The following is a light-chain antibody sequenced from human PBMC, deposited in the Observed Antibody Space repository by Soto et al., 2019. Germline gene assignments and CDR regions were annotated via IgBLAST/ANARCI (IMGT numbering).Light chain of an antibody. Sequence: DVVMTQSPLSLPVTLGQPASISCRSSQSLVYSDGIAYLSWFQQRPGQSPRRLIYKASNRDSGVPDRFSGSGSGTDFTLHIDRVEAEDFGIYYCMQGTHWPPTFGRGTRVEIK. V-gene: IGKV2-30*01. CDR3: MQGTHWPPT. CDR1: QSLVYSDGIAY. J-gene: IGKJ1*01. CDR2: KAS.